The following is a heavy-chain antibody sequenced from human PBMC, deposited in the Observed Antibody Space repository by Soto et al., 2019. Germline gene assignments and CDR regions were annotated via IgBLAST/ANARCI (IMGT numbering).Heavy chain of an antibody. J-gene: IGHJ4*02. CDR1: GFAFRIYA. D-gene: IGHD3-22*01. CDR2: ISNDGSNK. CDR3: VRAMIIVGRIIGLDY. Sequence: WGALLVSCGPSGFAFRIYAMDWVRQTPGKGLEWLAVISNDGSNKHDAESLKGRCYIDRDKAKNRWYLQMDSFSNEDTAVYYCVRAMIIVGRIIGLDYWQQGSRVTVAS. V-gene: IGHV3-30-3*01.